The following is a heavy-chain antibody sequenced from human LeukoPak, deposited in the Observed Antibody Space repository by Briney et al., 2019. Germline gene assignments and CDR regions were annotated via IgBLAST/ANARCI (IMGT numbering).Heavy chain of an antibody. Sequence: GGSLRLSCAASGFTLTSYEMNWVRLAPGKGLEWISYISRTGNSIYYADSVKGRFTVSRDSAKNSLFLQMNSLRAEDTAVYYCARGPYSSNWYVDYWGQGTLVTVAS. J-gene: IGHJ4*02. V-gene: IGHV3-48*03. CDR3: ARGPYSSNWYVDY. CDR1: GFTLTSYE. CDR2: ISRTGNSI. D-gene: IGHD6-13*01.